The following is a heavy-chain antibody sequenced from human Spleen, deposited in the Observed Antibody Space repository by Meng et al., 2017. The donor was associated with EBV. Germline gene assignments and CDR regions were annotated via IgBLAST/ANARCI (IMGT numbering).Heavy chain of an antibody. CDR3: ARSIDSGVFDP. V-gene: IGHV1-3*01. D-gene: IGHD1-26*01. CDR2: INGGSGNT. J-gene: IGHJ5*02. CDR1: GYTFTSYA. Sequence: QVQLVPSGAEVKKPGASVTVSCKASGYTFTSYAMHWVRQAPGQRLEWMGWINGGSGNTKYSQKFQGRVTITRDTSASTVYMELSSLRSEESAVYYCARSIDSGVFDPWGQGTLVTVSS.